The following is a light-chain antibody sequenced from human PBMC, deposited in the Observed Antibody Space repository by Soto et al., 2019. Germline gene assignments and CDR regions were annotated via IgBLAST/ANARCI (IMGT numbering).Light chain of an antibody. CDR3: HQYDDGPYT. Sequence: EIVMTQSPATLSVSPGERATLSCRASQSVSSNVAWYQQIPGQTPRLLIYGASTRATGVPVRFSGSASGTEFTLTISGLQSEDFAVYYCHQYDDGPYTFG. CDR1: QSVSSN. V-gene: IGKV3-15*01. CDR2: GAS. J-gene: IGKJ2*01.